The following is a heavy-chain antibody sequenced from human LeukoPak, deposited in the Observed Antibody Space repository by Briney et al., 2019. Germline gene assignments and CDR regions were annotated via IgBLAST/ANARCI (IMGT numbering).Heavy chain of an antibody. J-gene: IGHJ6*04. CDR2: IYTSGST. V-gene: IGHV4-4*09. CDR1: GGSISSYY. Sequence: PSETLSLTCTVSGGSISSYYWSWIRQLPGKGLEWIGYIYTSGSTNYNPSLKSRVTISVDTSKNQFSLKLSSVTAADTAVYYCARLVDFWSGCDVWGKGTTVTVSS. D-gene: IGHD3-3*01. CDR3: ARLVDFWSGCDV.